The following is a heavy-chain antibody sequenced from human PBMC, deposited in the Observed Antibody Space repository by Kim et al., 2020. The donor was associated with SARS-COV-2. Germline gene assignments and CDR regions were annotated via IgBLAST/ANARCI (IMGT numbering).Heavy chain of an antibody. CDR1: GGSISSYY. CDR3: ARVPWDYGSGSYSYYFDY. V-gene: IGHV4-59*01. D-gene: IGHD3-10*01. CDR2: IYYSGST. J-gene: IGHJ4*02. Sequence: SETLSLTCTVSGGSISSYYWSWIRQPPGKGLEWIGYIYYSGSTNYNPSLKSRVTISVDTSKNQFSLKLSSVTAADTAVYYCARVPWDYGSGSYSYYFDYWGQGTLVTVSS.